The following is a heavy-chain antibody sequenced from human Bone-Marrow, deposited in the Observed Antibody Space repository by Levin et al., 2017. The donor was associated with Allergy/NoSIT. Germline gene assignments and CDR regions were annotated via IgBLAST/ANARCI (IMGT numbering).Heavy chain of an antibody. CDR1: GFNFDDFA. D-gene: IGHD3/OR15-3a*01. CDR3: AKGPLGPFDFWAGYYYFDD. Sequence: GGSLRLSCTASGFNFDDFAMHWVRQTPDKGLEWISGISWNSNSVGHAHSVEGRFTISRDNARKSLYLQMNSLRPEDTAVYYCAKGPLGPFDFWAGYYYFDDWGQGTLVTVS. V-gene: IGHV3-9*01. CDR2: ISWNSNSV. J-gene: IGHJ4*02.